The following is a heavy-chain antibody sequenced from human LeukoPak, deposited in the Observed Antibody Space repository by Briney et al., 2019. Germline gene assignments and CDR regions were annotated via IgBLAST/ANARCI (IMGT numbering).Heavy chain of an antibody. CDR3: ARSSGFVGWFDP. Sequence: SETLSLTCTVSGGSISSGDYYWSWIRQPPGKGLEWIGYIYYGGSTYYNPSLQSRLAISVDTSKNQFSLKLSSLTAADTAVYYCARSSGFVGWFDPWGQGAQVTVSS. J-gene: IGHJ5*02. CDR2: IYYGGST. D-gene: IGHD2-21*01. V-gene: IGHV4-30-4*01. CDR1: GGSISSGDYY.